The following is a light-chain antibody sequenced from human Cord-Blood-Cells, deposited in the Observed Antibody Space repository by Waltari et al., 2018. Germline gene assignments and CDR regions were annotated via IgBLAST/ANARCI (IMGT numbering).Light chain of an antibody. J-gene: IGKJ2*03. CDR2: AAS. CDR3: QQSYSTPQS. V-gene: IGKV1-39*01. Sequence: DIQMTQSPSSLSASVGDRVTITCRASQSISSYLNWYQQKPGKAPKLLIYAASSLQSGVPSRFSCSRSGTDFTLTISSLQPEDFATYYCQQSYSTPQSFGQGTKLEIK. CDR1: QSISSY.